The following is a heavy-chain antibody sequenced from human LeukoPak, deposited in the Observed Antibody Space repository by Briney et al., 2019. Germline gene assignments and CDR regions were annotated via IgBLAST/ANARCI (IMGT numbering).Heavy chain of an antibody. CDR3: ARRGYNYGVDY. Sequence: PSETLSLTCTVSGGSITTTNYLWGWIRQPPGKGLEWIGSIYYSGSTFYNPSLKSRVTISVDTSKSQFSLKLTSMTAADTAVYYCARRGYNYGVDYWGQGTLVTVSS. CDR2: IYYSGST. V-gene: IGHV4-39*01. CDR1: GGSITTTNYL. D-gene: IGHD5-18*01. J-gene: IGHJ4*02.